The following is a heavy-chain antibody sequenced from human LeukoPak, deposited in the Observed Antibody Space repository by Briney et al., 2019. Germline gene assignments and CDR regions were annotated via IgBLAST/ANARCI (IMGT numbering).Heavy chain of an antibody. CDR2: INHSGST. CDR3: ARGPGFQRGYDLAGYYFDY. J-gene: IGHJ4*02. V-gene: IGHV4-34*01. D-gene: IGHD5-12*01. CDR1: GGSFSGYY. Sequence: SETLSLTCAVYGGSFSGYYWSWIRQPPGKGLEWTGEINHSGSTNYNPSLKSRVTISVDTSKNQFSLKLSSVTAADTAVYYCARGPGFQRGYDLAGYYFDYWGQGTLVTVSS.